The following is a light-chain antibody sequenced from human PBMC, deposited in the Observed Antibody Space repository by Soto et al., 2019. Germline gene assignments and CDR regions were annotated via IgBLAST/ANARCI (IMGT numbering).Light chain of an antibody. Sequence: EIVLTQSPGTLSLSPGERATLSCRASQSVSSSYLAWYQQKPGQAPRLFIYGASTRATGIPDRFSGSGSGTDFTLTISRLEPEDFAVYYCQQYGSSLVTFGQGTKVEIK. V-gene: IGKV3-20*01. J-gene: IGKJ1*01. CDR2: GAS. CDR3: QQYGSSLVT. CDR1: QSVSSSY.